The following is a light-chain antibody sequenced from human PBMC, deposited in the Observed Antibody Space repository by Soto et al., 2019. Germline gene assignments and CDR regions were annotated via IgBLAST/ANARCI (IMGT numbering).Light chain of an antibody. Sequence: QSALAQPASVSGSLGQSITISCTGTSSDIGDYDSVSWYQQHPGKAPKIMIYDINNRPSGVSHRFSGSKSGNTASLTISGLQGEKGAEYYGSSYGSSKNGGVVFGGGTRVTVL. CDR1: SSDIGDYDS. V-gene: IGLV2-14*01. CDR2: DIN. CDR3: SSYGSSKNGGVV. J-gene: IGLJ2*01.